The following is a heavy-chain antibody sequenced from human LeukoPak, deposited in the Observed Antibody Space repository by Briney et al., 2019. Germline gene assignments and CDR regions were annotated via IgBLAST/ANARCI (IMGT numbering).Heavy chain of an antibody. V-gene: IGHV3-66*01. Sequence: SGGSLRLSCAAPGFTVSSNFMTWVRQAPGKGLEWVSVIYSGGSTYYADSVKDRFTISRDNSKNMLYLQMNSLRAEDTAVYYCARGGDSLHYWGQGTLVTVSS. J-gene: IGHJ4*02. CDR2: IYSGGST. CDR1: GFTVSSNF. CDR3: ARGGDSLHY. D-gene: IGHD3-10*01.